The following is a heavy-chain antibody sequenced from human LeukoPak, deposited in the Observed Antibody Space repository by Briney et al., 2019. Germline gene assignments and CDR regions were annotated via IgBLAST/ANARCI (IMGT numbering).Heavy chain of an antibody. Sequence: ASVKVSCKASGYTFTSYGISWVRQAPGQGLEWMGWISAYNGNTNYAQKLQGRVTITADESTSTAYMELSSLRSEDTAVYYCARGGARYSSGWRFDYWGQGTLVTVSS. CDR2: ISAYNGNT. CDR3: ARGGARYSSGWRFDY. CDR1: GYTFTSYG. V-gene: IGHV1-18*01. D-gene: IGHD6-19*01. J-gene: IGHJ4*02.